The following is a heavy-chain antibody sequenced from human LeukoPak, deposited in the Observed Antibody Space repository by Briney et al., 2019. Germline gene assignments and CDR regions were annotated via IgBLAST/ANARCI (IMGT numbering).Heavy chain of an antibody. Sequence: GASVKVSCKASGYIFSGYYMHWLRQAPGQGLEWMGWINPNSGGADYAQKFQGRVTMTRDTSISTAYMALSRLRSDDTAVYYCARGGGSSWYDYWGQGTLVTVSS. J-gene: IGHJ4*02. V-gene: IGHV1-2*02. D-gene: IGHD6-13*01. CDR1: GYIFSGYY. CDR3: ARGGGSSWYDY. CDR2: INPNSGGA.